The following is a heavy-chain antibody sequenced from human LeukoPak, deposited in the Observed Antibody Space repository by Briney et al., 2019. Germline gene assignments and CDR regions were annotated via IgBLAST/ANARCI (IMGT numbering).Heavy chain of an antibody. J-gene: IGHJ3*02. CDR2: ISSSSSTI. CDR3: ARDFCSGGSCYPDAFDI. V-gene: IGHV3-48*01. D-gene: IGHD2-15*01. CDR1: GFTFSSHS. Sequence: PGGSLRLSCAASGFTFSSHSMNWVRQAPGKGLEWVSYISSSSSTIYYADSVKGRFTISRDNAKNSLYLQMNSLRAEDTAVYYCARDFCSGGSCYPDAFDIWGQGTMVTVSS.